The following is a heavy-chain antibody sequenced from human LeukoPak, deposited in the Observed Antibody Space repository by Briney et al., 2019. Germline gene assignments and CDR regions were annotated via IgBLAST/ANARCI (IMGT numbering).Heavy chain of an antibody. V-gene: IGHV3-48*01. CDR3: ARDWPFDY. CDR2: ISSSSSTI. J-gene: IGHJ4*02. Sequence: GGSLRLSCAASGFTFSSYNMNWVRQAPGKGLEWVSYISSSSSTIYYADSVKGRFTISRDNAKNSLYLQMNSLRAEDTAVYYCARDWPFDYWGQGALVTVSS. CDR1: GFTFSSYN.